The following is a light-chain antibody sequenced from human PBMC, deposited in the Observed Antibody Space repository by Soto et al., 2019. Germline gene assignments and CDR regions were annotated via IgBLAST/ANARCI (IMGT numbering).Light chain of an antibody. Sequence: DIQMTQSPSSLSASVGDRVTLTCRASQGISNYLAWYQQKPGKAPKXMIYGASTLQGGVPSRFSGSGSGTDFTLTVSSLQPEDLATYYCQQLFMYPPTLGPGTKVDIK. V-gene: IGKV1-9*01. CDR3: QQLFMYPPT. CDR2: GAS. CDR1: QGISNY. J-gene: IGKJ3*01.